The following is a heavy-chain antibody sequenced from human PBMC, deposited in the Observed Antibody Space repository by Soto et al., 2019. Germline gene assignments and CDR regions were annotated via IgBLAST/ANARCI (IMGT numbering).Heavy chain of an antibody. CDR2: ISISGSSI. Sequence: GGSLRLSCAASGFTFRDYYMSWIRQAPGKGLEWISYISISGSSIYYADSVKGRFTISRDDAKNSLYLQMNSLRAEDTAVYYCAKDIEXPGLFFDYWGQGTLVTVSS. D-gene: IGHD6-13*01. CDR3: AKDIEXPGLFFDY. J-gene: IGHJ4*01. CDR1: GFTFRDYY. V-gene: IGHV3-11*01.